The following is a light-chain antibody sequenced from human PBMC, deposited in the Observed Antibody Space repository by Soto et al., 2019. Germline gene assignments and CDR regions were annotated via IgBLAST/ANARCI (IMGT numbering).Light chain of an antibody. J-gene: IGKJ4*01. Sequence: EIVLTQSPTTLSLSPGERAILSCRASQSVNSYLAWYQQKPGQAPRLLIYDASNRATGIPARFSGSGSGTDFTLTISSLEPEDFAVYYCQQRSNWPPLTFGGGTKVEIK. CDR3: QQRSNWPPLT. CDR2: DAS. V-gene: IGKV3-11*01. CDR1: QSVNSY.